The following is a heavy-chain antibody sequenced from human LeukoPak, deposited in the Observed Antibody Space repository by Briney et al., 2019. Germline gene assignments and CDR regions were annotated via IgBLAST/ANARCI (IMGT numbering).Heavy chain of an antibody. CDR1: GFTFDDYA. CDR3: AKDPGIAASDYFDY. CDR2: ISWNSGSI. V-gene: IGHV3-9*01. D-gene: IGHD6-13*01. J-gene: IGHJ4*02. Sequence: GGSLRLSCAASGFTFDDYAMHWVRQAPGKGLEWVSGISWNSGSIGYADSVKGRFTISRDNAKNSLYLQMNSLRAEDTALYYCAKDPGIAASDYFDYWGQGTLVTVSS.